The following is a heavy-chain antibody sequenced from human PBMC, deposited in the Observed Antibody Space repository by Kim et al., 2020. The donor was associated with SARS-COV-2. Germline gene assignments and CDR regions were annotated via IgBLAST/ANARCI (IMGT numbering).Heavy chain of an antibody. Sequence: GGSLRLSCAASGFTFSSYAMHWVRQAPGKGLEWVAVISYDGSNKYYADSVKGRFTISRDNSKNTLYLQMNSLRAEDTAVYYCARDRWDGDYELDYWGQGTLVTVSS. CDR1: GFTFSSYA. CDR3: ARDRWDGDYELDY. CDR2: ISYDGSNK. J-gene: IGHJ4*02. V-gene: IGHV3-30-3*01. D-gene: IGHD4-17*01.